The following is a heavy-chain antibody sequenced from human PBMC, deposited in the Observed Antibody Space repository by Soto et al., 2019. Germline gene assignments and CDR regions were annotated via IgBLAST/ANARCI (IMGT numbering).Heavy chain of an antibody. V-gene: IGHV1-8*01. CDR2: MNPNSGNT. CDR3: ARVGYFDWCLDY. D-gene: IGHD3-9*01. CDR1: GYTFTSYD. Sequence: ASVKVSCKASGYTFTSYDINWVRQATGQGLEWMGWMNPNSGNTGYAQKFQGRVTMTRNTSISTAYMELSSLRSDDTAVYYCARVGYFDWCLDYWGQGTLVTSPQ. J-gene: IGHJ4*02.